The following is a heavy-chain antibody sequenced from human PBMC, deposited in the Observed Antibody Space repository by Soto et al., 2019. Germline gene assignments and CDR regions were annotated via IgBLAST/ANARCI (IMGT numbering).Heavy chain of an antibody. Sequence: GGSLRLSCXASGFTFSRYSMNWVRQAPGKGLEWVSSISSSGSYIFYADSVKGRFTISRDNAKNSLHLQMNSLRAEDTAVYYCARLHTAMVRVKDHWGQGTLVTVSS. V-gene: IGHV3-21*01. J-gene: IGHJ4*02. CDR1: GFTFSRYS. CDR3: ARLHTAMVRVKDH. D-gene: IGHD5-18*01. CDR2: ISSSGSYI.